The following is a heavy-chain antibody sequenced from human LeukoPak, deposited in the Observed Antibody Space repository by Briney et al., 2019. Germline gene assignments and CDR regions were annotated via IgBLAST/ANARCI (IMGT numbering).Heavy chain of an antibody. CDR3: ARGGLWFGELDPLDY. CDR1: GYTFTGYY. V-gene: IGHV1-2*02. Sequence: ASVKVSCKASGYTFTGYYMHWVRQVPGQGLEWMGWINPNSGGTKYAQKFQGRVTMTRDTSISTAYMELSRLRSDDTAVYYCARGGLWFGELDPLDYWGQGTLVTVSS. D-gene: IGHD3-10*01. CDR2: INPNSGGT. J-gene: IGHJ4*02.